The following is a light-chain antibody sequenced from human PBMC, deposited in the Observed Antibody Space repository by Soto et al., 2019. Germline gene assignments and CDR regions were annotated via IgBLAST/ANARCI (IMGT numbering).Light chain of an antibody. CDR3: QHYENTPPSVT. Sequence: EIVLTQSPATLSLSQGERATLSCRAIQHVSSSYLVWYQQKPGQAPRLLIYGASSRATGIPDRFSGSGSGTDFALTINRLESEDVAVYYCQHYENTPPSVTFGPGTKVDIK. CDR1: QHVSSSY. CDR2: GAS. J-gene: IGKJ3*01. V-gene: IGKV3-20*01.